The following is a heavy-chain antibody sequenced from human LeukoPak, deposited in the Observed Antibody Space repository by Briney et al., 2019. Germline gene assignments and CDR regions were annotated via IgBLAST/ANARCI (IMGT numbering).Heavy chain of an antibody. Sequence: GGSLRLSCAASGFTFSDYYMSWIRQAPGKGLEWVSYISSSGSTIYYADSVKGRFTISRDNAKNSLYLQMNSLRAEDTAVYYCARGRGSSSWYEKVRRVHPIDYWGQGTLVTVSS. V-gene: IGHV3-11*04. D-gene: IGHD6-13*01. CDR3: ARGRGSSSWYEKVRRVHPIDY. CDR2: ISSSGSTI. J-gene: IGHJ4*02. CDR1: GFTFSDYY.